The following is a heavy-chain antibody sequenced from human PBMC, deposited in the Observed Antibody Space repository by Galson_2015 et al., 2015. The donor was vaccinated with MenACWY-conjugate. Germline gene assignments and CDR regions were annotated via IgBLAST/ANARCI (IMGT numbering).Heavy chain of an antibody. D-gene: IGHD6-13*01. CDR2: INPNSGGG. CDR1: GNTFTVYY. J-gene: IGHJ4*02. CDR3: ARGPLRAAGDSFDS. V-gene: IGHV1-2*06. Sequence: SVKVSCKASGNTFTVYYFHWVRQAPGQGLEWMGRINPNSGGGNYAQKFQGRVTMTRDTSVSTTYMELNRLTPDDTAVYYCARGPLRAAGDSFDSWGQGTLVIVSS.